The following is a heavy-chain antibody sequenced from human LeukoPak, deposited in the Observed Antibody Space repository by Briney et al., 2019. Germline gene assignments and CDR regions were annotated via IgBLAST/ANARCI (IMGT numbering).Heavy chain of an antibody. J-gene: IGHJ4*02. V-gene: IGHV4-59*01. CDR2: ISYSGST. Sequence: SETLSLTCSVSDGSISNYYWGWIRQPPGKGLEWIGYISYSGSTNYNPSLKSRVTISVDTSKNQFSLKLTSVTAADTAVYYCARGAGVAHPAYWGQGILVTVSS. D-gene: IGHD2-15*01. CDR1: DGSISNYY. CDR3: ARGAGVAHPAY.